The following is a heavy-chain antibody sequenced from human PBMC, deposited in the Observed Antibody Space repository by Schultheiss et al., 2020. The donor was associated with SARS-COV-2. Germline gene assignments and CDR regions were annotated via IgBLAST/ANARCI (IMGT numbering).Heavy chain of an antibody. Sequence: GGSLRLSCAASGFTFRDAWMSWVRQAPGKGLEWVGRIKSKTDGGTIEDAAPVKGRFTISRDDSKNTLYLQMNSLRAEDTAVYYCAKDSLLWFGELLNFDYWGQGTLVTVSS. CDR2: IKSKTDGGTI. CDR3: AKDSLLWFGELLNFDY. CDR1: GFTFRDAW. J-gene: IGHJ4*02. V-gene: IGHV3-15*01. D-gene: IGHD3-10*01.